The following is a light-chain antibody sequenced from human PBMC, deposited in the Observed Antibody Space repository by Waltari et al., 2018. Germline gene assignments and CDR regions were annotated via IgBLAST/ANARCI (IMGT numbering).Light chain of an antibody. CDR1: SSYVGNDHF. CDR2: EVI. V-gene: IGLV2-23*02. J-gene: IGLJ1*01. Sequence: QSALTQPASVSRSPGPSTTIPCPGTSSYVGNDHFFSWYQHHPGKAPKLIIYEVIKRPSGLSSRFSGSKSGNTATLTISGLQAEDEADYYCCSYTSSSTFIFGTGTKVTVL. CDR3: CSYTSSSTFI.